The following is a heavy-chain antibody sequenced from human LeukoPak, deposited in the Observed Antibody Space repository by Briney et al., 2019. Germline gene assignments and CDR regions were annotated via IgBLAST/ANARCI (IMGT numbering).Heavy chain of an antibody. J-gene: IGHJ5*02. CDR3: ARTYGSGEGWFDP. D-gene: IGHD3-10*01. V-gene: IGHV3-11*06. CDR2: ISSSSSYT. Sequence: GGSLRLSCAASGFTFSDYYMSWIRQAPGKGLEWVSYISSSSSYTNYADSVKGRFTISRDNAKNSLYLQMSILRAEDTAVYYCARTYGSGEGWFDPWGQGTLVTVSS. CDR1: GFTFSDYY.